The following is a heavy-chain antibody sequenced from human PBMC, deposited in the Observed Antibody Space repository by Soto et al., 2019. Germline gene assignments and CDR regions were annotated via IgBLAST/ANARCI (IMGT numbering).Heavy chain of an antibody. J-gene: IGHJ6*02. Sequence: SETLSLTCTVSGGSVSSGSYYWSWIRQPPGKGLEWIGYIYYSGSTNYNPSLKSRVTFSIDTSKRQFSLKVRSVTAADTAVYYCARGKRGSSRYRGEEKYYYYGMDVWGQGTPVTVSS. CDR2: IYYSGST. V-gene: IGHV4-61*01. CDR3: ARGKRGSSRYRGEEKYYYYGMDV. CDR1: GGSVSSGSYY. D-gene: IGHD6-13*01.